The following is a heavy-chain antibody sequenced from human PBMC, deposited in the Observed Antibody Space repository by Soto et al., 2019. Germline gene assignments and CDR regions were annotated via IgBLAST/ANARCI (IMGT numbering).Heavy chain of an antibody. V-gene: IGHV3-48*03. D-gene: IGHD3-3*01. CDR2: ISSSGSTI. Sequence: PGGSLRLSCAASGFTFSSYEMNWVRQAPGKGLEWVSYISSSGSTIYYADSVKGRFTISRDNAKNSLYLQMNSLRAEDTAVYYCARDGSAYYDFWSGYADWGQGTLVTVSS. CDR1: GFTFSSYE. CDR3: ARDGSAYYDFWSGYAD. J-gene: IGHJ4*02.